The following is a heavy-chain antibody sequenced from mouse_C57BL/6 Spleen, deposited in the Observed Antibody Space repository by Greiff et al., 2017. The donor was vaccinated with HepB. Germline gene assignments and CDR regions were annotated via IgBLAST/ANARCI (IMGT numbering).Heavy chain of an antibody. CDR2: ISDGGSYT. J-gene: IGHJ2*01. Sequence: EVHLVESGGGLVKPGGSLKLSCAASGFTFSSYAMSWVRQTPEKRLEWVATISDGGSYTYYPDNVKGRFTISRDNAKNNLYLQMSHLKSEDTAMYYCARGDTTVVALDYWGQGTTLTVSS. V-gene: IGHV5-4*01. D-gene: IGHD1-1*01. CDR1: GFTFSSYA. CDR3: ARGDTTVVALDY.